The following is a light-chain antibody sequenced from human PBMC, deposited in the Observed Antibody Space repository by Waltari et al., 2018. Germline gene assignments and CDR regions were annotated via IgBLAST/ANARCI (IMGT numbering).Light chain of an antibody. V-gene: IGKV3-20*01. CDR3: QHYESIPVT. CDR2: AAS. Sequence: EIWLTPSPSTPALSSGGRGTLSCRTNQSISKYLAGYQQKPGQAPRLLIYAASSRATGIPDRFSGSGSGTDFSLTISRLEPEDFAVYYCQHYESIPVTFGQGTKVEIK. CDR1: QSISKY. J-gene: IGKJ1*01.